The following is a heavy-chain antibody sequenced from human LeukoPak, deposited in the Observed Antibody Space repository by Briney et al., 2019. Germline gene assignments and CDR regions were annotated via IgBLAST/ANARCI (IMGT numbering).Heavy chain of an antibody. J-gene: IGHJ6*02. Sequence: GESLKISCKGSGFTFTTYWIGWVRQMPGKGLEWMGIIYPGDSDTRYSPSFQGQVTISADKSISTAYLQWSSLKASDTAMYYCVRHPEFRYTSSPIKIQYYGVDVWGQGTTVTVSS. CDR1: GFTFTTYW. D-gene: IGHD2-2*01. V-gene: IGHV5-51*01. CDR2: IYPGDSDT. CDR3: VRHPEFRYTSSPIKIQYYGVDV.